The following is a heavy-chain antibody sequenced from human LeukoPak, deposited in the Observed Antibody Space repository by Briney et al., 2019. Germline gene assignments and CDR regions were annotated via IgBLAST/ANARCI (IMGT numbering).Heavy chain of an antibody. D-gene: IGHD2-21*02. CDR2: ISSSSSYT. V-gene: IGHV3-11*05. Sequence: GGSLRLSCAASEFTFSDYYMTWIRQAPGKGLEWVSYISSSSSYTNYADSVKGRFTISRDNAKNSLYLQMNSLRAEDTAVYYCARAAYCGGDCYYYFDYWGQGTLVTVSS. J-gene: IGHJ4*02. CDR1: EFTFSDYY. CDR3: ARAAYCGGDCYYYFDY.